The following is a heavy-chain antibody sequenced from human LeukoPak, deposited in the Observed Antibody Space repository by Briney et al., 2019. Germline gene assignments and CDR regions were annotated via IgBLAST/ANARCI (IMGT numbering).Heavy chain of an antibody. V-gene: IGHV4-61*08. CDR3: ARGRDYDFWSGYNNWFDP. Sequence: SETLSLTCTVSGGSVSSADYYWSWIRHPPGKALEWIGYIYHTGSNNYKYSLKSRVTISVDTSKNQFSLKLSSVTAADTAVYYCARGRDYDFWSGYNNWFDPWGQGTLVTVSS. D-gene: IGHD3-3*01. CDR1: GGSVSSADYY. CDR2: IYHTGSN. J-gene: IGHJ5*02.